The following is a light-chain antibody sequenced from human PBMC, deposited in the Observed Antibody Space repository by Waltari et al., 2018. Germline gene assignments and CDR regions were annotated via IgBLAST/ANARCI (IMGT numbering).Light chain of an antibody. CDR3: SSYAGGSYV. Sequence: QSALTQSPSASGSPGQSVTISCTGTSSDVGGCNYVSWYHHHPGKAPKLMIYAVSKRPSGFPDRFSGSKSGNTASLTVSGLQAEDEADYYCSSYAGGSYVFGTGTKVTVL. J-gene: IGLJ1*01. CDR1: SSDVGGCNY. V-gene: IGLV2-8*01. CDR2: AVS.